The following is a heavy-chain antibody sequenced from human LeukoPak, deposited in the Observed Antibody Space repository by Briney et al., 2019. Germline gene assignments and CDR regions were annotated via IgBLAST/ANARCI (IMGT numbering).Heavy chain of an antibody. Sequence: GGSLRLSCAASGFTFSSSAMHWVRQAPGKGLEWVAVISYDESNKYYADSVKGRFTISRDNSKNTLYLQMNSLRAEDTAVYYCARESTSSSWSYKWFDPWGQGTLVTVSS. CDR1: GFTFSSSA. V-gene: IGHV3-30*04. J-gene: IGHJ5*02. CDR2: ISYDESNK. CDR3: ARESTSSSWSYKWFDP. D-gene: IGHD6-13*01.